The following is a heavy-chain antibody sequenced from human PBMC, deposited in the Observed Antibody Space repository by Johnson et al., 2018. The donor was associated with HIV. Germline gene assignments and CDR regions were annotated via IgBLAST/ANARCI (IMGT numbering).Heavy chain of an antibody. J-gene: IGHJ3*02. V-gene: IGHV3-9*01. CDR2: ISWNSGSI. CDR1: GFTFSTYV. CDR3: AKGGGQQLAHAFDI. Sequence: VQLVESGGGLVQPGGSLRLSCAGSGFTFSTYVMTWVRQAPGKGLEWVSGISWNSGSIGYADSVKGRFTISRDNAKNSLYLQMNSLRAEDTALYYCAKGGGQQLAHAFDIWGQGTMVTVSS. D-gene: IGHD6-13*01.